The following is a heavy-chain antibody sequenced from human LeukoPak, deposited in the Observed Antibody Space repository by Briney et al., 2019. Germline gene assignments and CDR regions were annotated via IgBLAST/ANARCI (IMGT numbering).Heavy chain of an antibody. CDR3: AKVTSTTFDY. CDR1: GYTFTGYY. CDR2: IHPNRGNT. D-gene: IGHD4-17*01. J-gene: IGHJ4*02. Sequence: GASVKVSCKASGYTFTGYYLHWVRQAPGQGLEWMGWIHPNRGNTNYAQKFQGRVTMPRDTSVSTAYMELSRLTSDDTAVYYCAKVTSTTFDYWGQGTLVTVSS. V-gene: IGHV1-2*02.